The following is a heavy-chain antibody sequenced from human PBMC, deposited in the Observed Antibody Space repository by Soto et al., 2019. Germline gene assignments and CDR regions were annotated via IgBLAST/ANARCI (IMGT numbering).Heavy chain of an antibody. J-gene: IGHJ4*02. Sequence: GGSLRLSCAASGFTFSNAWMSWVRQAPGKGLEWVGRIKSKTDGGTTDYAAPVKGRFTISRDDSKNTLYLQMNSLKTEDTAVYYCTTGTVDDYIWGSYRLKLDYWGQGTLVTVSS. CDR1: GFTFSNAW. CDR3: TTGTVDDYIWGSYRLKLDY. V-gene: IGHV3-15*01. CDR2: IKSKTDGGTT. D-gene: IGHD3-16*02.